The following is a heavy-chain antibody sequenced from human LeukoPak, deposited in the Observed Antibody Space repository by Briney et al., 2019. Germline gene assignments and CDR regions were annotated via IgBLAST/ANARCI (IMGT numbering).Heavy chain of an antibody. J-gene: IGHJ4*02. Sequence: ASVKVSCKASGYTFTNYYMYWVRQAPGQGLEWMRIINPSSGSTTYAQRFQGRVTMTRDTSTSTVYMQLSSLRSEDTAVYYCARRLHSSAMDFWGQGTLVTVSS. D-gene: IGHD6-25*01. CDR3: ARRLHSSAMDF. CDR1: GYTFTNYY. V-gene: IGHV1-46*01. CDR2: INPSSGST.